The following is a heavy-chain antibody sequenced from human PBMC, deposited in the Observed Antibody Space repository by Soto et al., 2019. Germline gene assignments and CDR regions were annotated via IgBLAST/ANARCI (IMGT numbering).Heavy chain of an antibody. CDR2: FDPEDGET. D-gene: IGHD3-22*01. V-gene: IGHV1-24*01. Sequence: AASVKVSCKVSGYTLTELSMHWVRQAPGKGLEWMGGFDPEDGETIYAQKFQGRVTMTEDTSTDTAYMELSSLRSEDTAVYYCATGLSRGYYLMIAFDIWGQGTMVTVSS. J-gene: IGHJ3*02. CDR1: GYTLTELS. CDR3: ATGLSRGYYLMIAFDI.